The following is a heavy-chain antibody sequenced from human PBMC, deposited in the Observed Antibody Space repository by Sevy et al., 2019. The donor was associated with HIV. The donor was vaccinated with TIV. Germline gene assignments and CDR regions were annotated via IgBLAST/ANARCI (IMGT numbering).Heavy chain of an antibody. CDR2: ISAYNGNT. D-gene: IGHD2-2*01. J-gene: IGHJ6*02. CDR1: GYTFTSYG. Sequence: APVKVSCKASGYTFTSYGISWVRQAPGQGLEWMGWISAYNGNTNYAQKLQGRVTMTTDTSTSTAYMELRSLRSDDTAVYYCARYIVVVPAAPEHYYYGMDVWGQGTTVTVSS. V-gene: IGHV1-18*01. CDR3: ARYIVVVPAAPEHYYYGMDV.